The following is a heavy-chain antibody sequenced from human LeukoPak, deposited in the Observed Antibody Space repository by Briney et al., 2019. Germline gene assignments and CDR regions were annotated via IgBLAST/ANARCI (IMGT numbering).Heavy chain of an antibody. Sequence: ASVKVSCKASGYTFTGYYMHWVRQAPGQGLEWMGWINPNSGGTNYAQKFQGRVTMTRDTSISTAYMELSRLRSDDTAAYYCARDGAVVDPFDYWGQGTLVTVSS. CDR3: ARDGAVVDPFDY. CDR1: GYTFTGYY. CDR2: INPNSGGT. V-gene: IGHV1-2*02. D-gene: IGHD3-22*01. J-gene: IGHJ4*02.